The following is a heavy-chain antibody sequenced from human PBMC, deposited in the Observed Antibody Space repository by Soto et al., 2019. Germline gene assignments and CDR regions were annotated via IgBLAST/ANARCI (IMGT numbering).Heavy chain of an antibody. CDR1: GCTFSNAW. CDR2: IKSKTDGGTT. Sequence: GGSLRLSCAASGCTFSNAWMSWVRQAPGKGLEWVGRIKSKTDGGTTDYAAPVKGRFTISRDDSKNTLYLQMNSLKTEDTAVYYCTLGDTAMVSPYYGMDVWGQGTTVTVSS. J-gene: IGHJ6*02. V-gene: IGHV3-15*01. D-gene: IGHD5-18*01. CDR3: TLGDTAMVSPYYGMDV.